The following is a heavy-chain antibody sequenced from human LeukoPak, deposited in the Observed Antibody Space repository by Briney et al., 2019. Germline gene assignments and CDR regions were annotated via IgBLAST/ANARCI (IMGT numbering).Heavy chain of an antibody. D-gene: IGHD3-22*01. CDR3: AREGARGYYSVFDAFDI. CDR2: IIPIFGTA. V-gene: IGHV1-69*13. J-gene: IGHJ3*02. CDR1: GGTFSSYA. Sequence: ASVKVSCKASGGTFSSYAISWVRQAPGQGLEWMGGIIPIFGTANYAQKFQGRVTITADESTSTAYMELSSLRSEDTAVYHCAREGARGYYSVFDAFDIWGQGTMVTVSS.